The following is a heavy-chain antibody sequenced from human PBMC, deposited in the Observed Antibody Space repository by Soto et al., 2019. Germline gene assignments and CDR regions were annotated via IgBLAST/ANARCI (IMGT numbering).Heavy chain of an antibody. CDR1: GFSLSTSGVG. J-gene: IGHJ4*02. Sequence: QITLKESGPTLVKPTQTLTLTCTFSGFSLSTSGVGVGWIRQPPGKALEWLALIYWDDDKRYSPSLKSRLTITKDTSKNQVVLTVTNMDPVDTATYYCAHRWAHIQLKRELAPSGWGQGTLVTVSS. CDR3: AHRWAHIQLKRELAPSG. D-gene: IGHD5-18*01. CDR2: IYWDDDK. V-gene: IGHV2-5*02.